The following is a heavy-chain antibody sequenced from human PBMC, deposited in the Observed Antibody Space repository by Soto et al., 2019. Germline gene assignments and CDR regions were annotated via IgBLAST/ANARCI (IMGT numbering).Heavy chain of an antibody. Sequence: QVQLVQSGAEVKKPGSSVKVSCKASGGTFSSYAISWVRQAPGQGLEWMGGIIPIFGTANYAQKFQGRVTITADESKSTAYMELSSLRSEDTAVYYCARVEGDGETLRYYYYGMDVWGQGTTVTVSS. CDR3: ARVEGDGETLRYYYYGMDV. V-gene: IGHV1-69*12. CDR2: IIPIFGTA. D-gene: IGHD4-17*01. CDR1: GGTFSSYA. J-gene: IGHJ6*02.